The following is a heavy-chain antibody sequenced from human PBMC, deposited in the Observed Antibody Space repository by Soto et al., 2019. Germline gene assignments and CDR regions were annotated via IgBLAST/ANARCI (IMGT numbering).Heavy chain of an antibody. CDR2: IYYSGST. Sequence: SETRSLTCTVSGGSISSGGYYWSWIRQHPGKGLEWIGYIYYSGSTYYNPSLKSRVTISVDTSKNQFSLKLSSVTAADTAVYYCAGSGYSYGTFDYWGQGTLVTVSS. V-gene: IGHV4-31*03. D-gene: IGHD5-18*01. CDR3: AGSGYSYGTFDY. J-gene: IGHJ4*02. CDR1: GGSISSGGYY.